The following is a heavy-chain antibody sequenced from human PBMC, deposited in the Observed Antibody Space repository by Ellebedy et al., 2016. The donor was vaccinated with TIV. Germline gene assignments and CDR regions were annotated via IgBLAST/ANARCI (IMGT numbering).Heavy chain of an antibody. Sequence: PGGSLRLSCAASGFTFSSYWMHWVRQAPGKGLVWVSRINSDGSSTSYADSVKGRFTISRDNAKNTLYLQMNSLRAEDTAVYYCARDPRLSYSSSSMDVWGQGTTVTVSS. D-gene: IGHD6-13*01. V-gene: IGHV3-74*01. J-gene: IGHJ6*02. CDR1: GFTFSSYW. CDR2: INSDGSST. CDR3: ARDPRLSYSSSSMDV.